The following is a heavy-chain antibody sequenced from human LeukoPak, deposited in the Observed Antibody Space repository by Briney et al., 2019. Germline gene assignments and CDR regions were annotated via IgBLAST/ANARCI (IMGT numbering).Heavy chain of an antibody. Sequence: GSLRLSCSASGFTFSSYAMHWVRQAPGKGLEYVSAISSNGGSTYYADSVKGRFTISRDNSKNTLYLQMRSLRAEAAAIYYCVNAPFDYWGQGTLVTVSS. CDR3: VNAPFDY. CDR2: ISSNGGST. CDR1: GFTFSSYA. V-gene: IGHV3-64D*09. J-gene: IGHJ4*02.